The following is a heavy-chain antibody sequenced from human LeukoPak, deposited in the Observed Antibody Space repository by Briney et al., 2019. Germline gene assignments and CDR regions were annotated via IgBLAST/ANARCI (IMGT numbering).Heavy chain of an antibody. J-gene: IGHJ4*02. V-gene: IGHV3-23*01. Sequence: VGSLRLSCAASGFTLSSYSLNWVRQAPGKGLEWVSAISGSGGSTYYADSVKGRSTLSRDNSKDTLYLQMNRLRAEDTAVYYCAKPSLVGSTALPYYFDYWGQGTLVTVSS. CDR1: GFTLSSYS. CDR3: AKPSLVGSTALPYYFDY. CDR2: ISGSGGST. D-gene: IGHD1-26*01.